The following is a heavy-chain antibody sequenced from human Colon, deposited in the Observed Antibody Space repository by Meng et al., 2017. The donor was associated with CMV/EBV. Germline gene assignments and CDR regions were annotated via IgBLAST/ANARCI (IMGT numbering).Heavy chain of an antibody. V-gene: IGHV1-69*13. CDR3: ATFYDSWSGLYLMNGMDG. CDR1: GETFSSFT. Sequence: SVKVSCKAPGETFSSFTIHWVRQAPGQGLEWMGGIIPKLGTANYAQKFQDRVLITADESTSTAYMELSGLRSEDTAVYYCATFYDSWSGLYLMNGMDGWGQGTTVTVSS. J-gene: IGHJ6*02. CDR2: IIPKLGTA. D-gene: IGHD3-3*01.